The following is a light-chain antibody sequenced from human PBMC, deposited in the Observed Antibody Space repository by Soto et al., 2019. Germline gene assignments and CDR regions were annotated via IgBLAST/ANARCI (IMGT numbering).Light chain of an antibody. CDR2: DAS. Sequence: EMQRTASASSLSGAVGDTLTITCQASQNIKNYLNWYQQKPGSAPKLLIYDASNLEAGVPSRFRGIGSGTDFTFPISRLKPEDIATYDCQPYENIPTFGQGTRLEIK. CDR1: QNIKNY. J-gene: IGKJ5*01. V-gene: IGKV1-33*01. CDR3: QPYENIPT.